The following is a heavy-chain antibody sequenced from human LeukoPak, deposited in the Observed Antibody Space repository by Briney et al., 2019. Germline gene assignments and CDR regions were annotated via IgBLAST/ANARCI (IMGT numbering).Heavy chain of an antibody. Sequence: PSETLSLTCAVYGGSFSGYYWSWIRQPPGKGLEWIGEINHSGSTNYNPSLKSRVTISVDTSKNQFSLKLSSVTAADTAVYYCARGACSGGSCYSGYYYYMDVWGKGTTVTVSS. J-gene: IGHJ6*03. D-gene: IGHD2-15*01. CDR3: ARGACSGGSCYSGYYYYMDV. CDR1: GGSFSGYY. CDR2: INHSGST. V-gene: IGHV4-34*01.